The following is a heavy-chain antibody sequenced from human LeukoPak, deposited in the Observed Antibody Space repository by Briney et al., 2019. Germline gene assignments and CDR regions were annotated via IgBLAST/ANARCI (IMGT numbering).Heavy chain of an antibody. V-gene: IGHV1-3*01. CDR3: AGFPIYGSGSPTYYFDY. CDR2: INAGNGDT. CDR1: GYSFTNYA. D-gene: IGHD3-10*01. J-gene: IGHJ4*02. Sequence: ASVKVSCKASGYSFTNYAMHWVRQAPGQRLEWMGWINAGNGDTKYSQNFQGRVTITRDTSASTAYMELSSLRSEDTAVYYCAGFPIYGSGSPTYYFDYWGQGTLVTVSS.